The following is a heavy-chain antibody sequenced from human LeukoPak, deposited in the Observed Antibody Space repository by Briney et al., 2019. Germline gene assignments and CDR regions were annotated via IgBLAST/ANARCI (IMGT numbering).Heavy chain of an antibody. CDR1: GYSFTNYW. CDR2: IYPGDSDT. Sequence: GESLKISCKGSGYSFTNYWIGWVRQMPGRGLEWMGIIYPGDSDTTYSPSFQGQVTISADKSITTAYLQWSSLKASDTAMYYCARRGYSNYVPVDYWGQGTLVTVSS. CDR3: ARRGYSNYVPVDY. V-gene: IGHV5-51*01. D-gene: IGHD4-11*01. J-gene: IGHJ4*02.